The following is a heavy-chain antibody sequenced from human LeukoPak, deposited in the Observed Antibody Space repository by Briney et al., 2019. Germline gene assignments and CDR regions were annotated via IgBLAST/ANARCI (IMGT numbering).Heavy chain of an antibody. Sequence: SETLSLTCTVSGGSISSGGYYWSWIRQHPGEGLEWIGYIYNSGSPYYNPSLRSRVTMSVDPSKNQFSLKLTSVTAADTAVYYCARDLTGTTHFDYWGQGTLVAVSS. D-gene: IGHD1-20*01. CDR2: IYNSGSP. CDR3: ARDLTGTTHFDY. V-gene: IGHV4-31*03. CDR1: GGSISSGGYY. J-gene: IGHJ4*02.